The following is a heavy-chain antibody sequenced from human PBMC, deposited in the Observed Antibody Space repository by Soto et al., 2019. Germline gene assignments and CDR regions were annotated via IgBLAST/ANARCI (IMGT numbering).Heavy chain of an antibody. D-gene: IGHD4-17*01. CDR2: IYFTGST. J-gene: IGHJ4*02. CDR3: APGDAWEVLLAY. Sequence: QVRLQESGPGLVKPSQTLSLTCTVSGASINGGGYYWSWIRHLPGKGLEWIGYIYFTGSTYYNPSLESRVTIALDTSQNQFSLKLNSVTAADTAVYYCAPGDAWEVLLAYWGQGTLVTVSS. V-gene: IGHV4-31*04. CDR1: GASINGGGYY.